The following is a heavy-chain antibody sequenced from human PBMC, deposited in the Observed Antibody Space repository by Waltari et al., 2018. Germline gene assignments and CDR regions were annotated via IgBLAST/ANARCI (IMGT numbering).Heavy chain of an antibody. Sequence: QMQLQESGPGLLRPSETLSLTCTVSGSSLSNHYWAWVRQSPGKGLEWVGNIYLSGNTNVNPALKSRVTMSVDASKNQFSLSLRSVTVADTAVYYCATDVVDRETDLAHWGQGTLVTVSA. CDR1: GSSLSNHY. J-gene: IGHJ1*01. CDR2: IYLSGNT. CDR3: ATDVVDRETDLAH. V-gene: IGHV4-59*11. D-gene: IGHD2-21*01.